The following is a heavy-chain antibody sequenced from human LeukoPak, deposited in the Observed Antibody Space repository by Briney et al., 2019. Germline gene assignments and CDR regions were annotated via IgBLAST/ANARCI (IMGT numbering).Heavy chain of an antibody. J-gene: IGHJ4*02. Sequence: GGSLRLSCTASGFTFGDYPITWVRQAPGKGLEWVGFIRNKTYGGTTEYAASVKGRFIISRDDSKSIAYLQMNSLKTEDTAVYYCTRDRSHDYWGPGTLVTVSP. D-gene: IGHD6-13*01. CDR1: GFTFGDYP. CDR3: TRDRSHDY. V-gene: IGHV3-49*04. CDR2: IRNKTYGGTT.